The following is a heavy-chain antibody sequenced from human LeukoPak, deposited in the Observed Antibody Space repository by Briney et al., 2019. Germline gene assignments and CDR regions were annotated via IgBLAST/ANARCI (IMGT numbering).Heavy chain of an antibody. V-gene: IGHV4-39*01. J-gene: IGHJ4*02. CDR3: ARGLWGVADY. D-gene: IGHD3-10*01. CDR1: GDSISSSTYY. Sequence: PSETLSLTCIVSGDSISSSTYYWAWIRQPPGKGLEWIGSISHTGTTYYKPSLKSQVTISVDASKSQFSLRLNSVTAADTAVYFCARGLWGVADYWGQGTLVTVSS. CDR2: ISHTGTT.